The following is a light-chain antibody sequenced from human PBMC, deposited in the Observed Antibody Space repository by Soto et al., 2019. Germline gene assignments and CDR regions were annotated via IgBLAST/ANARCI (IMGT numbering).Light chain of an antibody. CDR1: QSITSSY. CDR3: HQYGSSPST. J-gene: IGKJ1*01. Sequence: EIVLTQSPGTLPLSPGERATLSCRASQSITSSYLAWYQQKPGQAPRLLIYGASDRATGIPDRVSGSGSGTDFTITISRLEPEDCAVYYCHQYGSSPSTFGQGTKVEIK. V-gene: IGKV3-20*01. CDR2: GAS.